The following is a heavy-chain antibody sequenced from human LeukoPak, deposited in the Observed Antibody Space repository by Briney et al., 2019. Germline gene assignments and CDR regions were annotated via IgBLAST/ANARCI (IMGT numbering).Heavy chain of an antibody. J-gene: IGHJ4*02. CDR2: TYYRSKWYN. CDR3: AREALTCSSTSCYGATIDY. V-gene: IGHV6-1*01. D-gene: IGHD2-2*01. Sequence: SQTLSLTCAISGDSVSSNSAAWNWIRQSPSRGLEWLGRTYYRSKWYNDYAVSVKSRITINPDTSKNQFSLHLNSVTPEDTAVYYCAREALTCSSTSCYGATIDYWGQGTLVTVSS. CDR1: GDSVSSNSAA.